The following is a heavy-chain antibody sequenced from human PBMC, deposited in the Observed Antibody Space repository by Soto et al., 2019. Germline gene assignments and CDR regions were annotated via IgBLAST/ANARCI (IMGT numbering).Heavy chain of an antibody. CDR2: IYYSGNT. D-gene: IGHD6-19*01. V-gene: IGHV4-59*01. Sequence: SETLSLTCTVSGGSISSYYWSWIRQPPGKGLEWIGYIYYSGNTNYNPSLKSRVTISVDTSKNQFSLKLSSVTAADTAVYYCAREESSGWYGSRSGNFDYWGQGTLVTVSS. CDR1: GGSISSYY. CDR3: AREESSGWYGSRSGNFDY. J-gene: IGHJ4*02.